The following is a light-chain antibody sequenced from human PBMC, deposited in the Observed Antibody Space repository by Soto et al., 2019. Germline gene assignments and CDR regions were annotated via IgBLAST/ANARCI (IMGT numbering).Light chain of an antibody. CDR1: QSVNSNY. CDR3: QQYGSSPPT. Sequence: EIVLTQSPGTLSLSPGERATLSCRASQSVNSNYLAWYRRKPGQAPSLLLYGASTRATGIPGRFSGSGSGTDFTLTITRLEPEDFAVYYCQQYGSSPPTFGQGTKLEIK. J-gene: IGKJ1*01. CDR2: GAS. V-gene: IGKV3-20*01.